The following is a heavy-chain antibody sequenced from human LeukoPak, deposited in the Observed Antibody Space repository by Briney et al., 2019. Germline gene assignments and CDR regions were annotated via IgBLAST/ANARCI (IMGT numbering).Heavy chain of an antibody. CDR1: GGSISSGGYY. CDR2: IYYSGST. D-gene: IGHD5-12*01. J-gene: IGHJ4*02. CDR3: ARSKEGVATFDY. Sequence: PSETLSLTCTVSGGSISSGGYYWSWIRQHPGKGLEWIGYIYYSGSTYYNVSLKSRVTISVDTSKNQFSLKLSSVTAADTGVYYCARSKEGVATFDYWGQGTLVTVSS. V-gene: IGHV4-31*03.